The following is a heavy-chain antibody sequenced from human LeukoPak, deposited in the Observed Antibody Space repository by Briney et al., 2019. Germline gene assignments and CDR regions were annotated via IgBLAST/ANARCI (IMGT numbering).Heavy chain of an antibody. CDR1: GYIFTAYY. J-gene: IGHJ5*02. Sequence: GASVKVSCKASGYIFTAYYMHWVRQAPGQGLEWMGIINPSGGSTSYAQKFQGRVTMTRDMSTSTVYMELSSLRSEDTAVYYCARVKRPRIVVVPAATTSITGTTRWFDPWGQGTLVTVSS. V-gene: IGHV1-46*01. CDR3: ARVKRPRIVVVPAATTSITGTTRWFDP. CDR2: INPSGGST. D-gene: IGHD2-2*01.